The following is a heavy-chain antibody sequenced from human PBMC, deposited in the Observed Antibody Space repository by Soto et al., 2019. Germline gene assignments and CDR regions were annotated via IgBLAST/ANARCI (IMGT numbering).Heavy chain of an antibody. J-gene: IGHJ4*02. CDR1: GFPYGSYA. D-gene: IGHD6-13*01. Sequence: GGSLRLSCAASGFPYGSYAMSWVRQTPGKGLEWVSSISDSGGSTYYSDSVKGRLTLSRDNSRNTLFLQMNSLRDDDTALYYCAKGSADGIPYYFDFWGQGTLVTVSS. V-gene: IGHV3-23*01. CDR3: AKGSADGIPYYFDF. CDR2: ISDSGGST.